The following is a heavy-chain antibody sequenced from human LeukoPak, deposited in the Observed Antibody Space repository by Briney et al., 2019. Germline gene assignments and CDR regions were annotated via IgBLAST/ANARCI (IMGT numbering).Heavy chain of an antibody. CDR2: ISWNSGSI. D-gene: IGHD3-22*01. Sequence: GRSLRLSCAASGFTFDDYAMHWVRQAPGKGLEWVSGISWNSGSIGYADSVKGRFTISRDNAKNSLYLQMNSLRAEDTALYYCAKDPDHLYDSNGYLDAFDIWGQGTMVTVSS. J-gene: IGHJ3*02. CDR1: GFTFDDYA. CDR3: AKDPDHLYDSNGYLDAFDI. V-gene: IGHV3-9*01.